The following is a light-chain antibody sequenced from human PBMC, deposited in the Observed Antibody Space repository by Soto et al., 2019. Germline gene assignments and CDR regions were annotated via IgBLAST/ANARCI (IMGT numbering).Light chain of an antibody. J-gene: IGLJ2*01. CDR2: DVS. CDR1: SSDVGGYNY. CDR3: NSYTGDYTVV. Sequence: QSVLTQPASVSGSPGQSITISCTGTSSDVGGYNYVSWYQQHPGKAPKLMIYDVSYRPSGVSNRFSGSKSGNTASLTISGLQAEDEADYYCNSYTGDYTVVFGGGTKLTVL. V-gene: IGLV2-14*03.